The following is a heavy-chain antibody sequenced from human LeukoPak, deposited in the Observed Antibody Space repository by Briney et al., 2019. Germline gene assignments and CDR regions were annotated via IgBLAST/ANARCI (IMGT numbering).Heavy chain of an antibody. CDR3: ATRETYDSKSTD. D-gene: IGHD3-22*01. J-gene: IGHJ4*02. CDR1: GGSFSGYY. Sequence: SETLSLTCAVYGGSFSGYYWSWIRQPPGKGLEWIGEINHSGSTNYNPSLKSRVTISVDTSKNQFSLKLSSVTAADTAVYYCATRETYDSKSTDWGQGTLVTVSS. CDR2: INHSGST. V-gene: IGHV4-34*01.